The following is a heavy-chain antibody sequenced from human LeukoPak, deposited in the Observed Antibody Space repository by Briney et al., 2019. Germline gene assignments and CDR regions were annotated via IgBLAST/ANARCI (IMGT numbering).Heavy chain of an antibody. Sequence: PGGSLRLSRAASGFTFSTYAMNWVRQAPGKGLEWVSIISGSGGNTFYADAVKGRFTISRDNSINRLYLQMNNLRDEDTAVYYWAKDPPCSGGTCYGYFESWGQGTLVTVSS. CDR3: AKDPPCSGGTCYGYFES. V-gene: IGHV3-23*01. CDR1: GFTFSTYA. CDR2: ISGSGGNT. D-gene: IGHD2-15*01. J-gene: IGHJ4*02.